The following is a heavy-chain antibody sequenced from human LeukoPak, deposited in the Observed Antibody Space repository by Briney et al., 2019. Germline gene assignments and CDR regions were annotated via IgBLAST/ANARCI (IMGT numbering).Heavy chain of an antibody. J-gene: IGHJ6*02. CDR2: IYPGDSDT. Sequence: GESLQISCKGPGYSFTSYWIGRVRQMPGKGLEWMGIIYPGDSDTRYSPSFQGQVTISADKSISTAYLKWSSLKASDTAMYYCARPRASLFYRMDGWGQGTTVTVSS. V-gene: IGHV5-51*01. CDR3: ARPRASLFYRMDG. CDR1: GYSFTSYW.